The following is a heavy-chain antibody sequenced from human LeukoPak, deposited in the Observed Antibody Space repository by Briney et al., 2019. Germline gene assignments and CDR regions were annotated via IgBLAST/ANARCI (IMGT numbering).Heavy chain of an antibody. CDR1: GFAFSSYG. CDR3: AKDRVGSSCPQY. CDR2: IHYDSTTE. J-gene: IGHJ4*02. D-gene: IGHD6-13*01. V-gene: IGHV3-30*02. Sequence: QAGGSLRLSCAASGFAFSSYGMHWVRQAPGKGLEWVAYIHYDSTTEDYADSVKGRFTISRDNSKNTPYLQMNSLRAEDTAVYYCAKDRVGSSCPQYWGQGTLVTVSS.